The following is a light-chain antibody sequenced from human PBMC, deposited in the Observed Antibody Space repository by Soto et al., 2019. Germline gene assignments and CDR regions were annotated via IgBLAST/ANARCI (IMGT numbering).Light chain of an antibody. Sequence: QSVLTQPPSASGTPGQRVTISCSGSSSNIGTNYVYWYQQLPGTAPKLLIYSNNQRPSGVPDRFSGSKSGTSASLAISGLRSEDEDDYYCAAWDDSLRGPVFCGGTKLTVI. CDR1: SSNIGTNY. CDR3: AAWDDSLRGPV. V-gene: IGLV1-47*02. CDR2: SNN. J-gene: IGLJ2*01.